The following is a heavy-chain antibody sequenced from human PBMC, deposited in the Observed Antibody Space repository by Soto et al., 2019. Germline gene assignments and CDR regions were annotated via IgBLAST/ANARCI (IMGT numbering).Heavy chain of an antibody. Sequence: SETLSLTCTVSGGSISSGGYYWSWIRQHPGKGLEWIGYIYYSGSTYYNPSLKSRVTISVDTSKNQFSLKLSSVTAADTAVYYCARVVTVTTFFDYWGQGTLVTVSS. D-gene: IGHD4-17*01. CDR1: GGSISSGGYY. CDR3: ARVVTVTTFFDY. V-gene: IGHV4-31*03. CDR2: IYYSGST. J-gene: IGHJ4*02.